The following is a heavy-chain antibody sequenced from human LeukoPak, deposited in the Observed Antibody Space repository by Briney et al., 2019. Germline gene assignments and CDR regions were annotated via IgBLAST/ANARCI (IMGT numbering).Heavy chain of an antibody. CDR1: GGSISSYY. CDR2: IYYSGYT. CDR3: ARETSQKGAHYMDV. Sequence: SETLSLTCTVSGGSISSYYWNWIRQPPGKGLKWIGNIYYSGYTTYSPSLRSRVTISVDTSKNQFSLKLSSVTAADTAVYYCARETSQKGAHYMDVWGKGTTITISS. J-gene: IGHJ6*03. D-gene: IGHD3-16*01. V-gene: IGHV4-59*01.